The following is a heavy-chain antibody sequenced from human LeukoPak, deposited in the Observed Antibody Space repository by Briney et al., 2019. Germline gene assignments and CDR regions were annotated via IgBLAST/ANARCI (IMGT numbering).Heavy chain of an antibody. J-gene: IGHJ5*01. CDR3: VRDWDHFDFDS. CDR1: GFTFSNYW. D-gene: IGHD3-9*01. CDR2: IKGDGSHT. Sequence: GGSLRLSCAASGFTFSNYWMHWVRQASGKGLVWVSRIKGDGSHTIYADSVKGRFTISRDNAKNTLYLQMKSLRAEDTAVYYCVRDWDHFDFDSWGLGTLVTVSS. V-gene: IGHV3-74*01.